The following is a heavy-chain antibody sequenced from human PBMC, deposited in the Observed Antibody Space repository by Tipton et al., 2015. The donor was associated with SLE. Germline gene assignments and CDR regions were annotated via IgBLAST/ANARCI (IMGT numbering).Heavy chain of an antibody. D-gene: IGHD2-21*01. CDR1: GGSISSHY. CDR3: ARVGCGGDCYPPYYYYGMDV. Sequence: TLSLTCTVSGGSISSHYWSWVRQPQGEGLEWIGYIYYSGSTNYNPSLKSRVTISVDTSKNQFSLKLSSVTAADTAVYYCARVGCGGDCYPPYYYYGMDVWGQGTTVTVSS. V-gene: IGHV4-59*11. J-gene: IGHJ6*02. CDR2: IYYSGST.